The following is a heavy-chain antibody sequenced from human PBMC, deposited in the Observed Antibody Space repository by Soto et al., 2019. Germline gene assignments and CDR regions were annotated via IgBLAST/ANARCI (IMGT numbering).Heavy chain of an antibody. V-gene: IGHV4-30-4*01. CDR3: VRSTSYYGMAFDI. CDR2: IYYSGST. CDR1: GGSISSGDYY. D-gene: IGHD4-17*01. J-gene: IGHJ3*02. Sequence: SETLSLTCTVSGGSISSGDYYWSWIRQPPGKGLEWIGYIYYSGSTYYNPSLKSRVTISVDTSKNQFSLKLSSVTAADTAVYYCVRSTSYYGMAFDIWGQGTMVTVSS.